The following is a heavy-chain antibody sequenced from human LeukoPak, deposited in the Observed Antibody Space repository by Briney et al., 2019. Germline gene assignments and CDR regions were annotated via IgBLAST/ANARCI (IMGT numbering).Heavy chain of an antibody. J-gene: IGHJ6*02. CDR3: ARGPPGDYYYGMDV. D-gene: IGHD4-17*01. CDR2: IYYSGST. Sequence: SETLSLTSTVSGGSISSYYWSWIRQPPGKGLEWIGYIYYSGSTNYNPSLKSRVTISVDTSKNQFSLKLSSVTAADTAVYYCARGPPGDYYYGMDVWGQGTTVTVSS. V-gene: IGHV4-59*01. CDR1: GGSISSYY.